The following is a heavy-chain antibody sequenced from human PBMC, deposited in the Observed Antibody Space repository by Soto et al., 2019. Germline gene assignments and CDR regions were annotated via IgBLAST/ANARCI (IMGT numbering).Heavy chain of an antibody. D-gene: IGHD1-20*01. CDR2: XNHSGXT. V-gene: IGHV4-34*01. J-gene: IGHJ4*02. CDR1: GGSFGGYY. Sequence: SXTRSLTCAVYGGSFGGYYWSWIRQPPGKGLEWIGEXNHSGXTQHNQYLKSXXTISVDTXXNQFYLKLNSVTAADTAVYYCARSESNWNVAVFWRQGTLVTVSS. CDR3: ARSESNWNVAVF.